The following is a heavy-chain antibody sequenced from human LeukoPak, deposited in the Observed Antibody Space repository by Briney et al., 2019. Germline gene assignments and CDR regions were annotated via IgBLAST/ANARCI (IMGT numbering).Heavy chain of an antibody. CDR1: GFTFSSYG. CDR3: AKPPNSVTGYLLNY. J-gene: IGHJ4*02. D-gene: IGHD3-9*01. Sequence: QPGGSLRLSCAASGFTFSSYGMHWARQAPGKGLEWVAVISYDGSNKYYADSVKGRFTISRDTSKNMLYLQMNSLRAEDTATYYCAKPPNSVTGYLLNYWGQGTLVTVSS. CDR2: ISYDGSNK. V-gene: IGHV3-30*18.